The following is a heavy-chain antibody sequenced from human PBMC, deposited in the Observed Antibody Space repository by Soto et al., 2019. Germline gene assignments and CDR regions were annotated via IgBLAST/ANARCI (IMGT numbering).Heavy chain of an antibody. Sequence: GGSLRLSCAASGFIFSNYAMSWVRQAPGKGPEWVSSISGSGVNTFYADSVKGRFTISRDNSKNTLYLQMNSLRAEDTAVYYCARDGGCRDGYTVGCNWFDPWGQGTLVTVSS. D-gene: IGHD5-12*01. V-gene: IGHV3-23*01. CDR2: ISGSGVNT. CDR1: GFIFSNYA. J-gene: IGHJ5*02. CDR3: ARDGGCRDGYTVGCNWFDP.